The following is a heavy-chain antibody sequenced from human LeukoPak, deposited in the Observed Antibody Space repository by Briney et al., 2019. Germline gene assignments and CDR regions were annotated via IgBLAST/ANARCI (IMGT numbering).Heavy chain of an antibody. Sequence: SETLSLTCTVSGGSISSSSYYWGWIRQPPGKGLEWIGSIYYSGSTYYNPSLKRRVTISVDTSKNQFSLKLSSVTAADTAVYYCARVMVRGVTFDYWGQGTLVTVSS. CDR1: GGSISSSSYY. D-gene: IGHD3-10*01. V-gene: IGHV4-39*07. CDR3: ARVMVRGVTFDY. CDR2: IYYSGST. J-gene: IGHJ4*02.